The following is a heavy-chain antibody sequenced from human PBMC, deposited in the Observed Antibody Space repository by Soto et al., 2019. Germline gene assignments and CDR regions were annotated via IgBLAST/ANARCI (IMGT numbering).Heavy chain of an antibody. CDR2: INSKSGDT. V-gene: IGHV1-2*02. Sequence: ASVKVSCKASGYSFSAHYMHWVRQAPGQGLEWMGWINSKSGDTKYARDSQGRVTMTRDTSINTAYMELRSQTSDDTAIYYCARGTGSSWFGLWGQVTTVTV. D-gene: IGHD3-10*01. J-gene: IGHJ5*01. CDR1: GYSFSAHY. CDR3: ARGTGSSWFGL.